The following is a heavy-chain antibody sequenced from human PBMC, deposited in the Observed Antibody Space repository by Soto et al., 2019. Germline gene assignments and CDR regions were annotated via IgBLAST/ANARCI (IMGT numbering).Heavy chain of an antibody. CDR2: ISSSSSYT. J-gene: IGHJ3*02. D-gene: IGHD2-21*01. CDR3: AGAEARIRDAFDI. V-gene: IGHV3-11*06. Sequence: QVQLVESGGGLVKPGGSLRLSCAASGFTCSDYYMSWIRQAPGKGLEWVSYISSSSSYTNYEDSVKGRFTISRDNAKNSLFLQLNSLRAEDAAVYYGAGAEARIRDAFDIWGQGTMVTVSS. CDR1: GFTCSDYY.